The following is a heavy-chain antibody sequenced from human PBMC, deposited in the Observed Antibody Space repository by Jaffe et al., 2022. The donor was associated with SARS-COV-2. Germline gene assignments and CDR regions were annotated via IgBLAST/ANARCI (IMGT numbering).Heavy chain of an antibody. CDR1: GYSISSGYY. Sequence: QVQLQESGPGLVKPSETLSLTCTVSGYSISSGYYWGWIRQPPGKGLEWIGSIYHSGSTYYNPSLKSRVTISVDTSKNQFSLKLSSVTAADTAVYYCARDYKGSGWYWGQGTLVTVSS. CDR2: IYHSGST. CDR3: ARDYKGSGWY. D-gene: IGHD6-19*01. J-gene: IGHJ4*02. V-gene: IGHV4-38-2*02.